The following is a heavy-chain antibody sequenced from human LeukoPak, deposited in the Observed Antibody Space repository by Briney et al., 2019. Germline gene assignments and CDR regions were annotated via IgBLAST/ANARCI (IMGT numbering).Heavy chain of an antibody. CDR2: IYYSGST. Sequence: SETLSLTCTVSGGSISSSSYYWGWIRQPPGKGLEWIGSIYYSGSTYYNPSLKSRVTISVGRSKNQFSLKLSSVTAADTAVYYCARRIMTTVTLDYWGQGTLVTVSS. CDR1: GGSISSSSYY. D-gene: IGHD4-11*01. CDR3: ARRIMTTVTLDY. J-gene: IGHJ4*02. V-gene: IGHV4-39*07.